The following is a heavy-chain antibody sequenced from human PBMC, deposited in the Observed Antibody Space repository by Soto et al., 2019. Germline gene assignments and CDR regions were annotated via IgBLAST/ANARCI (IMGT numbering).Heavy chain of an antibody. CDR3: ARSRFYYGSGSYFDY. Sequence: PSETLSLPCAVYGGSFSGYYWSWIRQPPGKGLEWIGEINHSGSTNYNPSLKSRVTISVDTSKNQFSLKLSSVTAADTAVYYCARSRFYYGSGSYFDYWGQGTLVTVAS. V-gene: IGHV4-34*01. CDR2: INHSGST. D-gene: IGHD3-10*01. J-gene: IGHJ4*02. CDR1: GGSFSGYY.